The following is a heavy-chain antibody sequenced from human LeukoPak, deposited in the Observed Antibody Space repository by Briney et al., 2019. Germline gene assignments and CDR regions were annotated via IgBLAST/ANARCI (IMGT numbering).Heavy chain of an antibody. CDR2: IYYSGSA. J-gene: IGHJ5*02. CDR3: ARGYYDILTGYYFGWFDP. D-gene: IGHD3-9*01. CDR1: GGSISSSSYY. Sequence: SETLSLTCTVSGGSISSSSYYWGWIRQPPGKGLEWIGSIYYSGSAYYNPSLKSRVTISVDTSKNQFSLKLSSVTAADTAVYYCARGYYDILTGYYFGWFDPWGQGTLVTVSS. V-gene: IGHV4-39*01.